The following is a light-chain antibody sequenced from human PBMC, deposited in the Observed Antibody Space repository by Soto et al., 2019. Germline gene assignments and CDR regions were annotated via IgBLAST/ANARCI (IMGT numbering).Light chain of an antibody. J-gene: IGLJ3*02. CDR3: ATWDSNTWL. Sequence: QAVVTQSSSASASLGSSVKLTCTLSSGHRTYIIAWHQQQPGKAPRYLMKVEGSGNYDKGTAVPDRFSGSSSGADRYLTISNLQFEDEAHYYCATWDSNTWLFGGGTKLTV. CDR2: VEGSGNY. CDR1: SGHRTYI. V-gene: IGLV4-60*02.